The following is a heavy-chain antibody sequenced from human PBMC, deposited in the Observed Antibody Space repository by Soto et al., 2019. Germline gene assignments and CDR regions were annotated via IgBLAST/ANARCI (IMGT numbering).Heavy chain of an antibody. V-gene: IGHV1-3*01. CDR3: ARAPPVRYFDWFYFDY. CDR2: INAGNGNT. Sequence: QVQLVQSGAEVKKPGASVKVSCKASGYTFTSYAMHWVRQAPGQRLEWMGWINAGNGNTKYSQKFQGRVTITRDKSASPAYMELSSLRSEDTAVYYCARAPPVRYFDWFYFDYWGQGTLVTVSS. J-gene: IGHJ4*02. D-gene: IGHD3-9*01. CDR1: GYTFTSYA.